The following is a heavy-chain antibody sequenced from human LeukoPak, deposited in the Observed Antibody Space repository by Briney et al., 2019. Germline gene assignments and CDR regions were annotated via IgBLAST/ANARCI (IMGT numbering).Heavy chain of an antibody. J-gene: IGHJ2*01. CDR1: GYTFISYG. CDR2: ISAYNGNT. V-gene: IGHV1-18*01. Sequence: GASVKVSCKTSGYTFISYGISWVRQAPGQGLEWMGWISAYNGNTNYAQKLKGRVTMTTDTSTSTAYMELRSLRSDDTAVYYCARDVGGYFDLWGRGTLVTVSS. D-gene: IGHD2-15*01. CDR3: ARDVGGYFDL.